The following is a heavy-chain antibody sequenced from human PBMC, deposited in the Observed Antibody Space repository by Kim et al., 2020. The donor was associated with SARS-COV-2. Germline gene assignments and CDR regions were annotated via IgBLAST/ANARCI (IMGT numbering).Heavy chain of an antibody. Sequence: TYTQKFQGRVTMTEDTSTDTAYMELSSLRSEDTAVYYCATGQQLVLFDYWGQGTLVTVSS. D-gene: IGHD6-13*01. V-gene: IGHV1-24*01. J-gene: IGHJ4*02. CDR3: ATGQQLVLFDY.